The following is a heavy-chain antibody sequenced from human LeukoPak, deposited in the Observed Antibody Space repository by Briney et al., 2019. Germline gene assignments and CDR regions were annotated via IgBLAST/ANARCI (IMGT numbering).Heavy chain of an antibody. J-gene: IGHJ4*02. CDR3: ARIKADSSGWYEIDY. CDR1: GGSINSYY. CDR2: IYYSGST. V-gene: IGHV4-59*01. Sequence: SETLSLTCSVSGGSINSYYWTWIRQPPGKGLEWIGYIYYSGSTNYNPSLKSRVTISIGTSKNQFSLKLSSVTAADTAIYYCARIKADSSGWYEIDYWGQGTLVTVSS. D-gene: IGHD6-19*01.